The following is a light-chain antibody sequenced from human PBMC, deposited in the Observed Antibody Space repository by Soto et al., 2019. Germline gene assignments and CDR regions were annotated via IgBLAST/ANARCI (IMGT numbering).Light chain of an antibody. CDR3: SSFTSSMTNV. J-gene: IGLJ1*01. CDR2: DVT. V-gene: IGLV2-14*01. CDR1: SSDVGGYNS. Sequence: ALTQPASVSGSPGQSITISCTGTSSDVGGYNSVSWYQQHPGKAPRLILYDVTDRPSGVSYRFSGSKSGNTASLTISGLQAADEADYFCSSFTSSMTNVFGSGTKVTVL.